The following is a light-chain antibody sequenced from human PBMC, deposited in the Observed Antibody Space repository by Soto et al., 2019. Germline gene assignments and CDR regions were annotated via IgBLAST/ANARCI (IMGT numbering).Light chain of an antibody. CDR1: QGISSD. J-gene: IGKJ1*01. V-gene: IGKV1-8*01. CDR2: AAS. Sequence: AIRMTQSPSSLSASTGDRVTITCRASQGISSDIAWYQQKPGKAPKLLIYAASTLQSGVPSRFSGSGSGTDFTLTICCLQSEDFATDYCQQYYSYPRTFGQGTKVDIK. CDR3: QQYYSYPRT.